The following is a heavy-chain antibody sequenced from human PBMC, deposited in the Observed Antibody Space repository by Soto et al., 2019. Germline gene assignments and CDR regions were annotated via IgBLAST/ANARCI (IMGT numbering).Heavy chain of an antibody. CDR2: ISAYNGNT. CDR3: ARXHDFWSGYSRYYYGMDV. Sequence: GASVKVSCKASGYTFTSYGISWVLQAPGQGLEWMGWISAYNGNTNYAQKLQGRVTMTTDTSTSTAYMELRSLRSDDTAVYYCARXHDFWSGYSRYYYGMDVWGQGTTVTVSS. D-gene: IGHD3-3*01. V-gene: IGHV1-18*04. J-gene: IGHJ6*02. CDR1: GYTFTSYG.